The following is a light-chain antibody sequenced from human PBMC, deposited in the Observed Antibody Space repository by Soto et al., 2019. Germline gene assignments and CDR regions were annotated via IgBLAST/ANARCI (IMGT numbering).Light chain of an antibody. J-gene: IGKJ1*01. CDR2: KAS. CDR3: QQYNSYPWT. Sequence: DIQMTQSPSTLSASVGDRVTLICRASQSISSWLAWYQQRPGKAPKLLIYKASSLESGVPSRFSGRGSGTEFTLTISSLQPDDFATYHCQQYNSYPWTFGQGTK. V-gene: IGKV1-5*03. CDR1: QSISSW.